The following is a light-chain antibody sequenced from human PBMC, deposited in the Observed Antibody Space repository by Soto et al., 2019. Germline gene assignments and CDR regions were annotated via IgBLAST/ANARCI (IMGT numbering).Light chain of an antibody. CDR3: ELYSLYSTWT. Sequence: DIQMTQSPSTLSASVGDRVTITCRASQSISDWLAWYQKRPGKAPKLLIYGVSNLESGVPSRFYGSGAATEFSLTISSLQPDDFATYYCELYSLYSTWTFGQGTKVEIK. V-gene: IGKV1-5*01. J-gene: IGKJ1*01. CDR2: GVS. CDR1: QSISDW.